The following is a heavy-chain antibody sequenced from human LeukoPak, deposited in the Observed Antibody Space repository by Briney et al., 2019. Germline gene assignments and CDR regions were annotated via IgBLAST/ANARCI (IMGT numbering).Heavy chain of an antibody. V-gene: IGHV4-34*01. CDR1: GGPFSGYY. J-gene: IGHJ5*02. CDR3: ARRDVVVVPAAMPPGRNWFDP. D-gene: IGHD2-2*01. CDR2: INHSGST. Sequence: PSETLSLTCAVYGGPFSGYYWSWIRQPPGKGLEWIGEINHSGSTNYNPSLKSRVTISVDTSKNQFSLKLSSVTAADTAVYYCARRDVVVVPAAMPPGRNWFDPWGQGTLVTVSS.